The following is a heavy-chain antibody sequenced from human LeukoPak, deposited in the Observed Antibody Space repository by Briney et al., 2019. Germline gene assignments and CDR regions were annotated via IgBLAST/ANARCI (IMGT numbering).Heavy chain of an antibody. Sequence: SETLSLTCTVSGGSFSNYWTWIRQPPGKGLEWIGYIYYSGSTTYNPSLKSRVTISVDTSKTQFSLKLSSVTAADTAVYYCARRDYGSKIDFWGQGTLVTVSS. J-gene: IGHJ4*02. CDR1: GGSFSNY. CDR2: IYYSGST. V-gene: IGHV4-59*08. D-gene: IGHD4-23*01. CDR3: ARRDYGSKIDF.